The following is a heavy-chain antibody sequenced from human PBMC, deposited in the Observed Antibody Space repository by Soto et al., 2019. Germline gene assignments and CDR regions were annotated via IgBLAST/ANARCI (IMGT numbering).Heavy chain of an antibody. CDR3: ARQLYSGSYGY. V-gene: IGHV3-48*02. CDR1: GFIFSSYS. J-gene: IGHJ4*02. CDR2: ISGSGNTI. D-gene: IGHD1-26*01. Sequence: EVQLVESGGGLVQPGGSLRLSCVASGFIFSSYSMSWVRQAPGKGLEWVSYISGSGNTIYYADSVKGRFTISRDNAKNSVYLQMNSLRDEDTAVYYCARQLYSGSYGYWGQGTLVTVSS.